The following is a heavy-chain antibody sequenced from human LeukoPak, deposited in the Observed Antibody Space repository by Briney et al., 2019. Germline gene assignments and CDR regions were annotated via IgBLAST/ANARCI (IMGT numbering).Heavy chain of an antibody. V-gene: IGHV3-21*01. CDR2: SSSSSSYI. CDR3: ARRMASTLGYCSSTSCYGAFDI. D-gene: IGHD2-2*01. J-gene: IGHJ3*02. Sequence: GGSLRLSCAASGFTFSSYSMNWVRQAPGKGLEWVSSSSSSSSYIYYADSVKGRFTISRDNAKNSLYLQMNSLRAEDTAVYYCARRMASTLGYCSSTSCYGAFDIWGQGTMVTVSS. CDR1: GFTFSSYS.